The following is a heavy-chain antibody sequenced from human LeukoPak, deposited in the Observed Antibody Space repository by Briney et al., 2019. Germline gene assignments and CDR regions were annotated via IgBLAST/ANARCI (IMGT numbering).Heavy chain of an antibody. CDR1: GGSISSYY. V-gene: IGHV4-59*01. Sequence: SETLSLTCTVSGGSISSYYWSWIRQPPGKGLEWIGYIYYSGSTNYNPSLKSRVTISVDTSKNQFSLKLSSVTAADTAVYYCAKDYIGWFGDERGNYFDYWGQGTLVTVSS. D-gene: IGHD3-10*01. CDR2: IYYSGST. CDR3: AKDYIGWFGDERGNYFDY. J-gene: IGHJ4*02.